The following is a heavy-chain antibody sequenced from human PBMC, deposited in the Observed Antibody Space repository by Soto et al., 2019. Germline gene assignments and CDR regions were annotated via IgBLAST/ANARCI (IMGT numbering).Heavy chain of an antibody. J-gene: IGHJ6*02. Sequence: SVKVSCKASGGTFSSYAISWVRQAPGQGLEWMGGIIPIFGTANYAQKFQGRVTITADKSTSTAYMELSSLRSDDTAVYYCARTRWFGELLPPYYYYGMDVWGQGTTVTVSS. V-gene: IGHV1-69*06. CDR2: IIPIFGTA. CDR1: GGTFSSYA. CDR3: ARTRWFGELLPPYYYYGMDV. D-gene: IGHD3-10*01.